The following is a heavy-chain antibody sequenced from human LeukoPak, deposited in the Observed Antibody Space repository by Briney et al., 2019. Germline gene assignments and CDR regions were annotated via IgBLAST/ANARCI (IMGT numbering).Heavy chain of an antibody. CDR3: ARGGMGGKISYTYYYMDV. Sequence: GGSLRLSCAASGFTFSSYGMNWVRQAPGKGLEWVSGFSGRTGSTHYADSVKGRVTSSRDNSRDTLSLQRNSLGGEDTAVYYCARGGMGGKISYTYYYMDVWGKGTTVTVSS. D-gene: IGHD2-2*02. CDR2: FSGRTGST. CDR1: GFTFSSYG. J-gene: IGHJ6*03. V-gene: IGHV3-23*01.